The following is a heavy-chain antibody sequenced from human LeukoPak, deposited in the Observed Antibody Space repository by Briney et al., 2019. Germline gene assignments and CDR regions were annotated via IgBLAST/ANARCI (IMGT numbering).Heavy chain of an antibody. D-gene: IGHD6-13*01. Sequence: PGGSLRLSCTASGFTLSSFGMHWVRQAPGEGLEWVSYISSRDSTIYYADSVKGRFTISRDNAKNSLYLQMNSLRAEDAAVYYCARDLYSSSWFAFDYWGQGTLVTVSS. CDR1: GFTLSSFG. J-gene: IGHJ4*02. CDR3: ARDLYSSSWFAFDY. CDR2: ISSRDSTI. V-gene: IGHV3-48*04.